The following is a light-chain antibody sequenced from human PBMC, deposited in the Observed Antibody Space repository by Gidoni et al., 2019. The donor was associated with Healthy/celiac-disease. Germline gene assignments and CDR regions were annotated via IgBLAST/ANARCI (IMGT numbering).Light chain of an antibody. CDR3: QQYKNWPPSYT. Sequence: EIVMTQSPAPLSVSPGERATLSCRASQSVSSNLAWYQQKPGQALRLLIYGASTRATGTPARFSVSGSGTEFTLTISSLQSEDFAVDYCQQYKNWPPSYTFGQGTKLEIK. CDR2: GAS. CDR1: QSVSSN. V-gene: IGKV3-15*01. J-gene: IGKJ2*01.